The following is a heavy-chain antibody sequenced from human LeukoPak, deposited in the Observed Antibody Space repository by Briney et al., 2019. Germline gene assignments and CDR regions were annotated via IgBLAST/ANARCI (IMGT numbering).Heavy chain of an antibody. CDR2: IYYTGST. CDR3: ARQRGSVGAFDI. Sequence: SETLPLTCTVSGGSITNYYWSWIRQPPGKGLEWIGFIYYTGSTNYNPSLNSRVTISVDTSKNQFSLELNSVTAADTAVYFCARQRGSVGAFDIWGQGTMVTVSS. V-gene: IGHV4-59*08. D-gene: IGHD3-10*01. CDR1: GGSITNYY. J-gene: IGHJ3*02.